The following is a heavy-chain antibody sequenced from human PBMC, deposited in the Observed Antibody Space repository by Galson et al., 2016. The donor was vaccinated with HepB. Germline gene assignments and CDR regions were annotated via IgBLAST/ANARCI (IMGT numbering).Heavy chain of an antibody. J-gene: IGHJ4*02. CDR2: IWNDGSNR. D-gene: IGHD6-19*01. CDR3: AREGVGIAVAATAFDY. CDR1: GFTFSNYG. Sequence: SLRLSCAASGFTFSNYGMHWVRQAPGKGLEWVALIWNDGSNRYYADSVEGRCTISRDNSKNTLYLQMNSLRAEDTAGYYCAREGVGIAVAATAFDYWGQGTLVTVSS. V-gene: IGHV3-33*01.